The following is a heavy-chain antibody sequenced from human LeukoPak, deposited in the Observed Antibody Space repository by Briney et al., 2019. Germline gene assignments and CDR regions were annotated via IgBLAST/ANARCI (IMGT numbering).Heavy chain of an antibody. CDR2: IKEDGSVK. Sequence: PGGSLRPSCTASGFTFSSHWMTWVRQPPGKGLEWVANIKEDGSVKYYVDSVKGRFSISRDNTKSALYLQMDSLRADDTAVYFCARDSTWRLDYWGQGTLITVSS. CDR3: ARDSTWRLDY. V-gene: IGHV3-7*03. CDR1: GFTFSSHW. J-gene: IGHJ4*02. D-gene: IGHD5-12*01.